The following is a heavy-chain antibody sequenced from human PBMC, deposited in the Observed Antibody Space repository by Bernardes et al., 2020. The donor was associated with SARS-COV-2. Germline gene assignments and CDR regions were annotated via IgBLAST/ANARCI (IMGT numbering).Heavy chain of an antibody. J-gene: IGHJ4*02. V-gene: IGHV4-39*01. Sequence: SVTLSLTCSVSGGSISSSSYYWGWIRQPPGKGLEWIGSIYYSGSTYYNPSLKSRVTISVDTSKNQFSLKLSSVTAADTAVYYCARHYSSGWDFDYWGQGTLVTVSS. CDR1: GGSISSSSYY. CDR2: IYYSGST. CDR3: ARHYSSGWDFDY. D-gene: IGHD6-19*01.